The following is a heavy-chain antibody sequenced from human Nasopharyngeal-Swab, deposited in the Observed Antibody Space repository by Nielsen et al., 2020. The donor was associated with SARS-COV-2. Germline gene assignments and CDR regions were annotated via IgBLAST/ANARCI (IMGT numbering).Heavy chain of an antibody. CDR1: GYTFTGYY. Sequence: ASVKVSCKASGYTFTGYYLHWVRQAPGQRLEWMGWINAGNGNTKYSQKFQGRVTITRDTSASTAYMELSSLRSEDTAVYYCARDRIPDYYYDSSDFDYWGQGTLVTVSS. V-gene: IGHV1-3*01. J-gene: IGHJ4*02. CDR3: ARDRIPDYYYDSSDFDY. D-gene: IGHD3-22*01. CDR2: INAGNGNT.